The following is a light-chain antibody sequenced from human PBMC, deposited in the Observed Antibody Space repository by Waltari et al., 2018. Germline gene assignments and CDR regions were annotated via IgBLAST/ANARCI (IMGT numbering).Light chain of an antibody. Sequence: DIVMTQSPDSLAVSLGERATINCKSSQSVLYSSNNKNYLAWYQQKPGQPPKLLIYWASTRESGVPDRVSGSGSGTDFTLTISSLQAEDVAGDYCQQYYSTPYTFGQGTKLEIK. CDR3: QQYYSTPYT. CDR1: QSVLYSSNNKNY. J-gene: IGKJ2*01. CDR2: WAS. V-gene: IGKV4-1*01.